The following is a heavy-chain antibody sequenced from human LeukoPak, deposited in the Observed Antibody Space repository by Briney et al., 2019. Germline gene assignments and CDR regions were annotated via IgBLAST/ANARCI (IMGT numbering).Heavy chain of an antibody. CDR3: ARCGITIFGVVREELDI. Sequence: PSQTLSLTCTVSGGSISSGGYYWSWIRQPPGKGLEWIGYIYHSGSTYYNPSLKSRVTISVDRSKNQFSLKLSSVTAADTAVYYCARCGITIFGVVREELDIWGQGTMVTVSS. CDR2: IYHSGST. D-gene: IGHD3-3*01. V-gene: IGHV4-30-2*01. J-gene: IGHJ3*02. CDR1: GGSISSGGYY.